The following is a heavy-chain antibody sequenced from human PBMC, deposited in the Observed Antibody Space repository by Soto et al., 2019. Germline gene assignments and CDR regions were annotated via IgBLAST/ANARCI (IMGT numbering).Heavy chain of an antibody. Sequence: QVQLQESGPGLVKPSQTLSLTCTVSGGSISSGDYYWSWIRQPPGKVLEWIGYIYYSGSTYYNPSLKSRVTISVDTSKNQFSLKLSSVTAADTAVYYCARGPILTGYYRDYYYYGMDVWGQGTTVTVSS. D-gene: IGHD3-9*01. CDR1: GGSISSGDYY. V-gene: IGHV4-30-4*01. J-gene: IGHJ6*02. CDR3: ARGPILTGYYRDYYYYGMDV. CDR2: IYYSGST.